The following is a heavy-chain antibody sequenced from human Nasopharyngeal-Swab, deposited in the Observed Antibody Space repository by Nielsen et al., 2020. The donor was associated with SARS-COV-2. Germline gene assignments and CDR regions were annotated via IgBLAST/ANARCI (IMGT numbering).Heavy chain of an antibody. D-gene: IGHD3-3*01. Sequence: WIRQPPGKGLEWIGSIYYSGSTYYNPSLKSRVTISVDTSKNQFSLKLSSATAADTAVYYCARMYYDFWSGYYEVYNWFDPWGQGTLVTVSS. CDR3: ARMYYDFWSGYYEVYNWFDP. J-gene: IGHJ5*02. CDR2: IYYSGST. V-gene: IGHV4-39*01.